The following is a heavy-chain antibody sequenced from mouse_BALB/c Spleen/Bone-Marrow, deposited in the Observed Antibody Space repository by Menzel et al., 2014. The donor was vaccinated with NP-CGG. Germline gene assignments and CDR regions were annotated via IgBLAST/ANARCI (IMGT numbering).Heavy chain of an antibody. J-gene: IGHJ2*01. CDR3: ARLGYYGKGDY. CDR2: INPDSSTI. D-gene: IGHD2-1*01. CDR1: GFDFSRYW. V-gene: IGHV4-1*02. Sequence: EVKLLESGGGLVQPGGSLKLSCAASGFDFSRYWMSWVRQVPGKGLEWIGEINPDSSTINYTPSLKDKFIISRDNAKNTLYLQMSKVRSEDTALYYCARLGYYGKGDYWGQGTTLTVSS.